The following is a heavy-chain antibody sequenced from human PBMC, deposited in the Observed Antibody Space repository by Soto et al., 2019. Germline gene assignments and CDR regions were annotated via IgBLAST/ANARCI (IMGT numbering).Heavy chain of an antibody. D-gene: IGHD2-2*01. V-gene: IGHV1-69*13. CDR1: GGTFSSYA. CDR3: ARIVVPAAKAPWGWFAP. CDR2: IIPIFGTA. Sequence: SVKVSCKASGGTFSSYAISWVRQAPGQGLEWMGGIIPIFGTANYAQKFQGRVAITADESTSTAYMELSSLRSEDTAVYYCARIVVPAAKAPWGWFAPWGQGTLVTVSS. J-gene: IGHJ5*02.